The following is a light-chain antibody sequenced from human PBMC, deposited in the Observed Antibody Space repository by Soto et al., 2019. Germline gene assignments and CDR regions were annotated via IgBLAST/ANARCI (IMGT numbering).Light chain of an antibody. V-gene: IGLV1-44*01. Sequence: QSVLTQPPSASGTPGQRVTISCSGSSSNIGSNTVHWYQQLPGTAPKLLIYSNFQRPSGVPDRFSGSRSGTSASLAISGLQSEDEADYYCATWDDSLNAWVFGGGTKVTV. CDR3: ATWDDSLNAWV. J-gene: IGLJ3*02. CDR2: SNF. CDR1: SSNIGSNT.